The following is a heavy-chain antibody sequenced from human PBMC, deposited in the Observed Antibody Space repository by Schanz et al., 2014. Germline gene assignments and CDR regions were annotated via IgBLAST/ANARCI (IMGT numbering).Heavy chain of an antibody. CDR3: AKVRYSSGWRGDYFDE. D-gene: IGHD6-25*01. V-gene: IGHV3-48*01. Sequence: EVQLLESGGGLVQPGGSLRLSCAVSGFIVRSNYMTWVRQAPGKGLEWVSYVSRSTPDIYYADSVKGRFTMSRDNAKNSVFLQMNSLRAEDTAVYYCAKVRYSSGWRGDYFDEWGQGTLVTVAS. J-gene: IGHJ4*02. CDR1: GFIVRSNY. CDR2: VSRSTPDI.